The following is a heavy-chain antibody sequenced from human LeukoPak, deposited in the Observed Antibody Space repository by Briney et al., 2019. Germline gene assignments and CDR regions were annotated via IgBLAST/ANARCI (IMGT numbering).Heavy chain of an antibody. D-gene: IGHD3-22*01. CDR1: GGSISSGSYY. CDR2: IYTSGST. J-gene: IGHJ4*02. CDR3: ARGKRYYYDSSGYYLAPHFDY. Sequence: SETLSLTCTVSGGSISSGSYYWSWIRQPAGKGLEWIGRIYTSGSTNYNPSLKSRLTIPVDTSKNQFSLKLSSVTAADTAVYYCARGKRYYYDSSGYYLAPHFDYWGQGTLVTVSS. V-gene: IGHV4-61*02.